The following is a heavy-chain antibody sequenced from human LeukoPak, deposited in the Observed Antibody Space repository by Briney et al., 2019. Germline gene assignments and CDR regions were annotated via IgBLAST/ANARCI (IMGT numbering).Heavy chain of an antibody. D-gene: IGHD3-10*01. CDR3: ARARALLWFGNYYYYYMDV. V-gene: IGHV1-69*06. CDR1: GGTFSSYA. J-gene: IGHJ6*03. CDR2: IIPIFGTA. Sequence: SVKVSCKASGGTFSSYAISWVRQAPGQGLEWMGGIIPIFGTANYAQKFQGRVTITADKSTSTAYMELSSLRSEDTAVYYCARARALLWFGNYYYYYMDVWGKGTTVTISS.